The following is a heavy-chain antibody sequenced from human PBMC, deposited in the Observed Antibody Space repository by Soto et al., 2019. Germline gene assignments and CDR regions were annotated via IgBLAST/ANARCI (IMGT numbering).Heavy chain of an antibody. CDR1: GFTFSSYA. CDR3: AKAAAIVVVEGVGMDG. J-gene: IGHJ6*02. V-gene: IGHV3-23*01. Sequence: GGSLRLSCAASGFTFSSYAMSWVRQAPGKGLEWVSAISGSGGSTYYADSVKGRFTISRDNSKNTLYLQMNSLRAEDTAVYYCAKAAAIVVVEGVGMDGWGQGTTVTVAS. D-gene: IGHD2-15*01. CDR2: ISGSGGST.